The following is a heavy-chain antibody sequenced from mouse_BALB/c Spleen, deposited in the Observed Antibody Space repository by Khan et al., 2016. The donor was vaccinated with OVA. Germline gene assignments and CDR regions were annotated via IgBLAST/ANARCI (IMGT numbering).Heavy chain of an antibody. Sequence: VQLVESGAELAKPGASVKMSCKASGYTFTTYWMHWVKQRPGQGLEWIGYINPTSGYTDYIEKFKDRATLSADKSSSTAYMQLSSLTSEDSAVYYCTRDRIDYWGQGTTLTVSS. V-gene: IGHV1-7*01. J-gene: IGHJ2*01. CDR2: INPTSGYT. CDR1: GYTFTTYW. CDR3: TRDRIDY.